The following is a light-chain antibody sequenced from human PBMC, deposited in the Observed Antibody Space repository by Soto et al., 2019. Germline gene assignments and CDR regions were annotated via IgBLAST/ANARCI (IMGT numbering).Light chain of an antibody. CDR3: QQYYMPPRT. Sequence: DIQMTQSPSSLSASVGDRVTITCRASQSVNTYVNWYQQKPGKAPNLLIYTAPTLQSVVPSRFSGRGPWTDFTPTISCLQTEDFATYYCQQYYMPPRTFGTGTKVEIK. J-gene: IGKJ1*01. V-gene: IGKV1-39*01. CDR1: QSVNTY. CDR2: TAP.